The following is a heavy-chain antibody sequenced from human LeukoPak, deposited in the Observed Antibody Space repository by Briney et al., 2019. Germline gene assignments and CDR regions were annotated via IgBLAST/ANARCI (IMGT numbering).Heavy chain of an antibody. J-gene: IGHJ4*02. V-gene: IGHV1-69*13. Sequence: SVKVSCKASGGTFSSYAISWVRQAPGQGLEWMGGIIPIFGTANYAQKFQGRVTITADESTSTAYMGLSSLRSEDTAVYYCARERSPRTLLRYFDGFDYWGQGTLVTVSS. CDR2: IIPIFGTA. CDR1: GGTFSSYA. D-gene: IGHD3-9*01. CDR3: ARERSPRTLLRYFDGFDY.